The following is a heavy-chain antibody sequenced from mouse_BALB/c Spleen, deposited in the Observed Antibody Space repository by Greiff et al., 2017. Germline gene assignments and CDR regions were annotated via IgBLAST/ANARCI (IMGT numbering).Heavy chain of an antibody. CDR1: GYSFTSYW. CDR3: TRARYEGRSGGLGGD. V-gene: IGHV1-5*01. D-gene: IGHD4-1*01. CDR2: IYPGNSDT. Sequence: VQLQQSGTVLARPGASVKMSCKASGYSFTSYWMHWVKQRPGQGLEWIGAIYPGNSDTSYNQKFKGKAKLTAVTSASTAYMELSSLTNEDSAVYYGTRARYEGRSGGLGGDWGQGTTLTVSS. J-gene: IGHJ2*01.